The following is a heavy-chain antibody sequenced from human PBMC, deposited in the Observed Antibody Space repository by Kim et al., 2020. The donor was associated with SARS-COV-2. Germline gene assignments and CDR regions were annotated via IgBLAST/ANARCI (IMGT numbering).Heavy chain of an antibody. CDR2: IYYSGST. CDR3: ARQGNYDFWSGEYYYYYGMDV. D-gene: IGHD3-3*01. V-gene: IGHV4-39*01. Sequence: SETLSLTCTVSGGSISSSSYYWGWIRQPPGKGLEWIGSIYYSGSTYYNPSLKSRVTISVDTSKNQFSLKLSSVTAADTAVYYCARQGNYDFWSGEYYYYYGMDVWGQGTTVTVSS. CDR1: GGSISSSSYY. J-gene: IGHJ6*02.